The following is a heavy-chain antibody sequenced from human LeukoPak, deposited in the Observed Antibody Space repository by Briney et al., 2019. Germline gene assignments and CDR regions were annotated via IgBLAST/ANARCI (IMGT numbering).Heavy chain of an antibody. D-gene: IGHD3-3*01. V-gene: IGHV3-66*01. CDR1: GFTVSSNY. CDR2: IYNSGTT. J-gene: IGHJ4*02. Sequence: HPGGSLRLSCAASGFTVSSNYMNWVRQAPGKGLEWVSVIYNSGTTYYADSVRGRFTISRDNSKNTVYLQMNSLRAEDTAVYYCARNDFWSGYFPFDYWGQGTLVTVSS. CDR3: ARNDFWSGYFPFDY.